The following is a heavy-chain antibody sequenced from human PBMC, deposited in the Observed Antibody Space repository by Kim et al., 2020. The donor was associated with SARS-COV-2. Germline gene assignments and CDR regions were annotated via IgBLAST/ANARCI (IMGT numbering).Heavy chain of an antibody. CDR2: IDPSDSYT. V-gene: IGHV5-10-1*01. D-gene: IGHD6-6*01. CDR1: GYSFTSYW. J-gene: IGHJ6*02. Sequence: GESLKISCKGSGYSFTSYWISWVRQVAWFELEWMGRIDPSDSYTNYSPSFQGHVTISADKSISTAYLQWSSLKASDTAMYYCARYSSSELYYYYGMDVWGQGTTVTVSS. CDR3: ARYSSSELYYYYGMDV.